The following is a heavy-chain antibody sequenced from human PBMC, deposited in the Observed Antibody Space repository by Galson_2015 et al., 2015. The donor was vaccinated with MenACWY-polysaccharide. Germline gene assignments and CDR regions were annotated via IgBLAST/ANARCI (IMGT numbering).Heavy chain of an antibody. V-gene: IGHV5-51*01. CDR3: ARKDHGTGSMDV. CDR1: GYLFTSFA. D-gene: IGHD3-10*01. Sequence: QSGAEVKKPGESLEISCKASGYLFTSFAIGWVRQMPRKGLEWLGIIYPSDSDVKYNPSFQGQVTFSADRSTNTAYLQWSSLKASDSAMYYCARKDHGTGSMDVWGQGTTVTVSS. CDR2: IYPSDSDV. J-gene: IGHJ6*02.